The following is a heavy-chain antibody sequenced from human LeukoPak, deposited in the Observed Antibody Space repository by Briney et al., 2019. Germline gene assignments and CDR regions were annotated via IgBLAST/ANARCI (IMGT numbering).Heavy chain of an antibody. CDR3: VRLPLGYCSSTSCLD. Sequence: GASVKVSCKASGYNFKTYGISWGGQAPGQGLEWMGWISSSTGNTKYAQKLQDRVTMTTDTSTSTAYLYLRNLRSDDTAVYYCVRLPLGYCSSTSCLDWGQGTLVTVSS. CDR2: ISSSTGNT. D-gene: IGHD2-2*01. CDR1: GYNFKTYG. J-gene: IGHJ4*02. V-gene: IGHV1-18*01.